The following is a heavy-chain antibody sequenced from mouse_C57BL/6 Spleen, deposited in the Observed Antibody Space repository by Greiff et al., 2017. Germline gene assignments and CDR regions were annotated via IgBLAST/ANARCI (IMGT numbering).Heavy chain of an antibody. CDR3: ARASITTALFDD. D-gene: IGHD1-2*01. J-gene: IGHJ2*01. Sequence: QVHVKQSGAELARPGASVKLSCKASGYTFTSYGISWVKQRTGQGLEWIGEIYPRSGNTYYNEKFKGKATLTADKSSSTAYMELRSLTSEDSAVYFCARASITTALFDDWGQGTTLTVSS. CDR2: IYPRSGNT. V-gene: IGHV1-81*01. CDR1: GYTFTSYG.